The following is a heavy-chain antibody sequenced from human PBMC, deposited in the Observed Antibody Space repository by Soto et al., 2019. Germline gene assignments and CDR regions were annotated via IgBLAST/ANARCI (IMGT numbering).Heavy chain of an antibody. Sequence: SETLSLTCTVSGGSISNNYWTWIRQPPGKGLEWIGYIYYTGSTSYNSSFKSRVTISLDTPKNLFSLSLSSVTAADTAVYYCVRIAGTNLDYWGQGTPVTGSS. V-gene: IGHV4-59*08. CDR3: VRIAGTNLDY. D-gene: IGHD2-21*01. CDR1: GGSISNNY. CDR2: IYYTGST. J-gene: IGHJ4*02.